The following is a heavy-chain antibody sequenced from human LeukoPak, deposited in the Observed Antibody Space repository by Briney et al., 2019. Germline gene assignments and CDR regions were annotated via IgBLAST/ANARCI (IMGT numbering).Heavy chain of an antibody. CDR3: ARDRVDYYDSSGYYPN. Sequence: SETLSLTCTVSGGSISSYYWTWIRQPAGKGLEWIGRIYTSGNTGYNPSLKSRVTMSVDTSKNQFSLNLSSVTAADTAVYYCARDRVDYYDSSGYYPNWGQGTLVTVSS. J-gene: IGHJ4*02. D-gene: IGHD3-22*01. CDR1: GGSISSYY. V-gene: IGHV4-4*07. CDR2: IYTSGNT.